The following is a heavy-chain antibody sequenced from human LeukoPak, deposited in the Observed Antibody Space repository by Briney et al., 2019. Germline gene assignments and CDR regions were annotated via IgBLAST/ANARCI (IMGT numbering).Heavy chain of an antibody. CDR1: GFTFSSYE. CDR3: AKDAVVPAAMMDKRGHFDY. Sequence: GGSLRLSCAASGFTFSSYEMNWVRQAPGKGLEWVSYISSSGSTIYYADSVKGRFTISRDNSKNTLYLQMNSLRAEDTAVYYCAKDAVVPAAMMDKRGHFDYWGQGTLVTVSS. CDR2: ISSSGSTI. J-gene: IGHJ4*02. D-gene: IGHD2-2*01. V-gene: IGHV3-48*03.